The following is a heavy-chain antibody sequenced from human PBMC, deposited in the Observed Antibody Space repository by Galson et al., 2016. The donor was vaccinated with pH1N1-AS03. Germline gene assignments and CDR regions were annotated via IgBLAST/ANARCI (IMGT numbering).Heavy chain of an antibody. Sequence: SVKVSCKASGYTFTNFGINWVRQAPGQSLEWLGWISAYSGNTNYAQSLQGRVSMTTDPSTNTVYMELTRLTSDDTAIYYCARDLRGDFGNNFVAGVQFGRDWGQGTLVTVSS. CDR1: GYTFTNFG. CDR2: ISAYSGNT. V-gene: IGHV1-18*01. D-gene: IGHD4-17*01. J-gene: IGHJ4*02. CDR3: ARDLRGDFGNNFVAGVQFGRD.